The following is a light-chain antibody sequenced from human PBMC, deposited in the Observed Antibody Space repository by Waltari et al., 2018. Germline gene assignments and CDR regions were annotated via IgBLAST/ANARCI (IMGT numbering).Light chain of an antibody. J-gene: IGLJ1*01. V-gene: IGLV2-14*03. Sequence: ALTQPASVSGSSGQSFRLSCTGTSSDVGGYNFVSWYQRHQGKAPQLMIYDVANLPSRVSNRFSCSTSGNTASLTISGLQAEYESDYYCSSYTSSSTRVFGTGTKVTFL. CDR2: DVA. CDR1: SSDVGGYNF. CDR3: SSYTSSSTRV.